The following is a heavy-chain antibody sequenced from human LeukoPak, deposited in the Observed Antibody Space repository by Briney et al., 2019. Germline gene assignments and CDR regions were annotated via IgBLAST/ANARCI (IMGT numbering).Heavy chain of an antibody. CDR2: ISSSSSYI. V-gene: IGHV3-21*04. CDR3: ARAVAGLYFDY. CDR1: GFTFSSYS. Sequence: GGSLRLSCAASGFTFSSYSMNWVRQAPGKGLEWVSSISSSSSYIYYADSVKGRFTISRDNSKDTLNLQINNLRDDDTAVYYCARAVAGLYFDYWGQGILVTVFS. J-gene: IGHJ4*02. D-gene: IGHD6-19*01.